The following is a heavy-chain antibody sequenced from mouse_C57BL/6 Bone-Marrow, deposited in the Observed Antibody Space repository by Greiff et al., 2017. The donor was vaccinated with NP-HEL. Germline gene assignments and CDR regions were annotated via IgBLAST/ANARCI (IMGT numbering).Heavy chain of an antibody. CDR3: ARSLIYDGYYNFGY. CDR2: INPSNGGT. V-gene: IGHV1-53*01. D-gene: IGHD2-3*01. Sequence: VQLQQPGTELVKPGASVKLSCKASGYTFTSYWMHWVKQRPGQGLEWIGNINPSNGGTNYNEKFKSKATLTVDKSSSTAYMQRSSLTSEDSAVYYCARSLIYDGYYNFGYWGQGTTLTVSS. CDR1: GYTFTSYW. J-gene: IGHJ2*01.